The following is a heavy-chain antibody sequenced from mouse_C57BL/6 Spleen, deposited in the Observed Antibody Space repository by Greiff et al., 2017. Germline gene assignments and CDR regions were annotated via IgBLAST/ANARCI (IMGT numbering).Heavy chain of an antibody. J-gene: IGHJ2*01. Sequence: VQLQQSGTELVKPGASVKLSCKASGYTFTSYWMHWVKQRPGQGLEWIGNINPSNGGTNYTEKFKSKATLTVDKSSSTAYMQISSLTSEDSAVYYCARYGLPYYFDYWGQGTTLTVSS. CDR3: ARYGLPYYFDY. V-gene: IGHV1-53*01. CDR2: INPSNGGT. CDR1: GYTFTSYW. D-gene: IGHD5-5*01.